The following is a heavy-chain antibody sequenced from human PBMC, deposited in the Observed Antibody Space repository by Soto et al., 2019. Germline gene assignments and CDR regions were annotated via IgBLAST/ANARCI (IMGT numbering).Heavy chain of an antibody. D-gene: IGHD6-13*01. CDR2: IYSAGSA. CDR3: ARVPSSSYHYFDY. CDR1: GFTVSSYD. V-gene: IGHV3-66*01. J-gene: IGHJ4*02. Sequence: EVQLVESGGGLVQPGGSLRLSCAASGFTVSSYDMSWVRQAPGKGLEWVSVIYSAGSADFADSVKGRFTISRDNSKNTLYLQMSTLRAEDTAVYYCARVPSSSYHYFDYGGQGTLVAVSS.